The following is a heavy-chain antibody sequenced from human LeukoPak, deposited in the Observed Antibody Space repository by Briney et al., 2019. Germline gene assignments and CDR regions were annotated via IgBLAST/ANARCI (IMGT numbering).Heavy chain of an antibody. CDR1: GFTFSSYS. Sequence: GGSLRLSCAASGFTFSSYSMNWVRQAPGKGLEWVSSISSSSSYIYYADSVKGRFTISRDNAKNSLYLQMNSLRAEDTAVYYCARADTIFGVVIMVFDYWGQGTLVTVSS. CDR2: ISSSSSYI. CDR3: ARADTIFGVVIMVFDY. V-gene: IGHV3-21*01. J-gene: IGHJ4*02. D-gene: IGHD3-3*01.